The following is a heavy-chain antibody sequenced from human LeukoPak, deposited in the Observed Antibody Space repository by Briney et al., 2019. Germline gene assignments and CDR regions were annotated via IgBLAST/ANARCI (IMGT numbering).Heavy chain of an antibody. CDR3: ARDLGFH. CDR2: IKQDGSEK. J-gene: IGHJ4*02. CDR1: GLTFSSYW. V-gene: IGHV3-7*01. Sequence: PGGSLRLSCAASGLTFSSYWMSWVRQAPGKGLEWVANIKQDGSEKYYVDSVKGRCTISRDNAKNSLYLQMNSLRAEDTAVYYCARDLGFHWGQGTLVTVSS.